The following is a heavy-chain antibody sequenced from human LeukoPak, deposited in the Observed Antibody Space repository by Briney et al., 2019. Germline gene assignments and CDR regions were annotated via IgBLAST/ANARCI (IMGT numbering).Heavy chain of an antibody. Sequence: HPGGSLRLSCAASGFTFSSYGMHWVRQAPGKGLEWVAVIWYDGSNKYYADSVKGRFTISRDNSKNTLYLQMNSLRAEDTAVYYCARDVDSSGFYFDYWGQGTLVTVCS. D-gene: IGHD3-22*01. J-gene: IGHJ4*02. CDR3: ARDVDSSGFYFDY. V-gene: IGHV3-33*01. CDR1: GFTFSSYG. CDR2: IWYDGSNK.